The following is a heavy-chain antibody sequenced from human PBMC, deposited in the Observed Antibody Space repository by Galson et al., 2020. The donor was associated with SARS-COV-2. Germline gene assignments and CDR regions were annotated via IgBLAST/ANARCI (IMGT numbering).Heavy chain of an antibody. J-gene: IGHJ4*02. CDR1: GASISSSNYY. D-gene: IGHD4-17*01. CDR3: ARDQGGYGDLFDY. Sequence: SETLSLTCTVSGASISSSNYYWTWIRQPPGKGLEWIGNTYYPTSTYSNPSLKRRVTISVDRTNNQFALRLNSVTAVDTAVYYWARDQGGYGDLFDYWGQGTRVTVSS. V-gene: IGHV4-30-4*08. CDR2: TYYPTST.